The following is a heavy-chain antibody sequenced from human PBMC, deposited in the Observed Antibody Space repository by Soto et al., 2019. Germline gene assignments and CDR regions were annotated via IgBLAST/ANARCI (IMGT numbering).Heavy chain of an antibody. D-gene: IGHD2-2*01. CDR3: AREVEEVTRGVYFDY. Sequence: QVQLQESGPGLVKPSQTLSLTCTVSGGSISSGGYYWSWIRQHPGKGLEWIGYIYYSGSTYYNPSLKRRVTISVDTSKNQFSLKLSSLTAADTAVYYCAREVEEVTRGVYFDYWGQGTLVTVSS. J-gene: IGHJ4*02. CDR1: GGSISSGGYY. CDR2: IYYSGST. V-gene: IGHV4-31*03.